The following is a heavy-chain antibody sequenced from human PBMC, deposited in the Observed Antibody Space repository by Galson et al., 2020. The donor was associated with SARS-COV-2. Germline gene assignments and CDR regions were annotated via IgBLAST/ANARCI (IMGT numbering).Heavy chain of an antibody. V-gene: IGHV4-34*01. Sequence: SETLSLTCAVYGGSFSGYYWNWIRQSPGKGLEWIGEINHSGSTNYNPSLKSRVTISVDTSKNQFSLKLSSVTAADTAVYYCARGRGIAGIWGQGTMVTVSS. CDR2: INHSGST. CDR1: GGSFSGYY. J-gene: IGHJ3*02. D-gene: IGHD6-13*01. CDR3: ARGRGIAGI.